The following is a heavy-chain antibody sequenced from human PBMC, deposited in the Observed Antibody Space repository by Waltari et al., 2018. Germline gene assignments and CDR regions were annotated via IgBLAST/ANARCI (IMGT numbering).Heavy chain of an antibody. CDR2: INHSGLA. CDR1: GGSFSGYY. Sequence: VQLQQWGAGLLKPSETLSLTCAVYGGSFSGYYWSWIRQSPGKGLEWIGEINHSGLAKYNPSLKNPVSMSVVTPKNQFSLKLGAVTAADTAVYDCARRESRYDILTVYWSYINDWGQGTLVTVSS. V-gene: IGHV4-34*01. CDR3: ARRESRYDILTVYWSYIND. D-gene: IGHD3-9*01. J-gene: IGHJ4*02.